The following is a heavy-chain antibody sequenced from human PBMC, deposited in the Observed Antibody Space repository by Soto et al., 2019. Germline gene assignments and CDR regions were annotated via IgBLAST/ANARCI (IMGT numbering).Heavy chain of an antibody. CDR3: ARHDYGDSPGAFDI. CDR2: IYYSGST. D-gene: IGHD4-17*01. Sequence: SETLSLTCTVSGGSISSYYWSWIRQPPGKGLEWIGYIYYSGSTNYNPSLKSRVTISVDTSKNQFSLKLSSVTAADTAVYYCARHDYGDSPGAFDIWGQGTMVTVSS. V-gene: IGHV4-59*08. J-gene: IGHJ3*02. CDR1: GGSISSYY.